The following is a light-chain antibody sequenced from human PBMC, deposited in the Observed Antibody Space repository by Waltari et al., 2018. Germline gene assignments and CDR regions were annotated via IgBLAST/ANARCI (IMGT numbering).Light chain of an antibody. J-gene: IGKJ4*01. CDR2: AAS. CDR1: QSINSH. CDR3: QQSFITPLT. V-gene: IGKV1-39*01. Sequence: DVQMTQSPSSLSAFVGDRVPITCRASQSINSHLNWYQQKPGKAPNPLIYAASSVQTGVPSRFSGSGSGTDFTLTISSLQPEDFATYYCQQSFITPLTFGGGTKVEI.